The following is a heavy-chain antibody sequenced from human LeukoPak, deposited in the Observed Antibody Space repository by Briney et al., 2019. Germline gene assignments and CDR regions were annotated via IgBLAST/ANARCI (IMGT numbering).Heavy chain of an antibody. J-gene: IGHJ3*02. Sequence: ASVKVSCKASGYTFTTYAMNGVRQAPGQGLEWMGWITTNTGNPTYAQGFTGRFVFSLDTSVSTAFLQISSLKAEDTAVYYCARDGARLDIWGQGTMVTVSS. D-gene: IGHD4/OR15-4a*01. CDR2: ITTNTGNP. V-gene: IGHV7-4-1*02. CDR3: ARDGARLDI. CDR1: GYTFTTYA.